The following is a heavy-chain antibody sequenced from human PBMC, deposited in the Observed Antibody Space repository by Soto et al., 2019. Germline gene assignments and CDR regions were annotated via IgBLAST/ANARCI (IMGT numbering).Heavy chain of an antibody. J-gene: IGHJ5*02. Sequence: SETLSLTCTVSGGSISSGDYYWSWIRQPPGKGLEWIGYIYYSGSTYYNPSLKSRVTISVDTSKNQFSLKLSSVTAADTAVYYCASMTTVHPDNWFDPWGQGTLVTVSS. D-gene: IGHD4-4*01. V-gene: IGHV4-30-4*01. CDR3: ASMTTVHPDNWFDP. CDR1: GGSISSGDYY. CDR2: IYYSGST.